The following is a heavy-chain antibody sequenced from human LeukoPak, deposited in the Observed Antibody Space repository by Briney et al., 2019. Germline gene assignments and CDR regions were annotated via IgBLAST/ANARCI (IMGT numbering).Heavy chain of an antibody. CDR3: ARGLRCSGGSCTYYFDY. CDR1: GFTFSNYQ. CDR2: ITGTAGTI. J-gene: IGHJ4*02. V-gene: IGHV3-48*03. D-gene: IGHD2-15*01. Sequence: PGGSLRLSCAASGFTFSNYQMSWVRQAPGKGLEWVAYITGTAGTIFYVDSVKGRFTISRDNARNSLYLQMNSLRAEDTAIYYCARGLRCSGGSCTYYFDYWGQGTLVTVSS.